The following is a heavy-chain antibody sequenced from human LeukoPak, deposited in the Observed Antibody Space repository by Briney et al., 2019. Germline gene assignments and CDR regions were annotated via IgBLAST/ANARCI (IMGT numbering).Heavy chain of an antibody. CDR2: ISTTGSDT. V-gene: IGHV3-11*06. Sequence: PGGSLRLSCAASGFTFSDYYMTWIRQAPGKGLEWVSSISTTGSDTKYADSVKGRFTISRDNAKSTLYLQMDSLRAEDTAVYYCVRDASGTYPLDYWGQGTLVTVSS. CDR1: GFTFSDYY. J-gene: IGHJ4*02. D-gene: IGHD1-26*01. CDR3: VRDASGTYPLDY.